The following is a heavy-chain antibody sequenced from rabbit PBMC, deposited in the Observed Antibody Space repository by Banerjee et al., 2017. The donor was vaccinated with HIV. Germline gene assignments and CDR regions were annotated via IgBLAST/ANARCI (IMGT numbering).Heavy chain of an antibody. CDR2: IVAGSSGST. CDR1: GFSFSSSYY. V-gene: IGHV1S45*01. CDR3: ARWGSGQGFNL. J-gene: IGHJ4*01. Sequence: QEQLEESGGDLVKPEGSLTLTCTASGFSFSSSYYMCWVRQAPGKGLEWIGCIVAGSSGSTYYASWATGRFTISKTSSTTVTLQMTSPTAADTATYFCARWGSGQGFNLWGPGTLVTVS. D-gene: IGHD4-1*01.